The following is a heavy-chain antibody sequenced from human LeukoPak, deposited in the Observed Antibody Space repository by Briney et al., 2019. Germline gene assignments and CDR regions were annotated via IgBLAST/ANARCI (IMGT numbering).Heavy chain of an antibody. CDR3: ARGVYIAAAQYGY. D-gene: IGHD6-13*01. V-gene: IGHV4-4*07. CDR1: GDSVTSSY. Sequence: SETLSLTCTVSGDSVTSSYWCWIRQSAGKGLEWIGRIYDNANTNYNPSLKSRVTISVDTSKNQFSLKLSSVTAADTAVYYCARGVYIAAAQYGYWGQGTLVTVSS. J-gene: IGHJ4*02. CDR2: IYDNANT.